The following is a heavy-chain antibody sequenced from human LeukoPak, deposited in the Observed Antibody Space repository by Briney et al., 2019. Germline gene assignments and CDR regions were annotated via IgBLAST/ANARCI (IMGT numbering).Heavy chain of an antibody. D-gene: IGHD3-10*01. V-gene: IGHV4-39*01. CDR2: IYYSGST. CDR3: ARHGGDRNYYGSEYYFDY. J-gene: IGHJ4*02. Sequence: SETLSLTCTVSGGSISSSSYYWGWIRQPPGKGLEWIGSIYYSGSTYYNPSLKSRVTISVDTSKNQFSLKLSSVTAADTAVYYCARHGGDRNYYGSEYYFDYWGQGTLVTVSS. CDR1: GGSISSSSYY.